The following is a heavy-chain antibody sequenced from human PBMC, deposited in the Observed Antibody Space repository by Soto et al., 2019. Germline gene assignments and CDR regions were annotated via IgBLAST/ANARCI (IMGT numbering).Heavy chain of an antibody. D-gene: IGHD2-15*01. CDR3: PRCSLNGGSYYYYDGKYV. V-gene: IGHV5-51*01. J-gene: IGHJ6*01. CDR1: GYSSTSFW. CDR2: IYPGDSDT. Sequence: ESLKISCKGSGYSSTSFWICWVRQMPWKGLEWMGIIYPGDSDTRYSPYFQGQVTISADKSISTAYLQWSSLKASHTAMYYCPRCSLNGGSYYYYDGKYVWRLGTTVIVS.